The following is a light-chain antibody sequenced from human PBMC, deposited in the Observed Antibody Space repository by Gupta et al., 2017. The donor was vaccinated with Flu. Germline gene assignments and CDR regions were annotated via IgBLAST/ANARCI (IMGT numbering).Light chain of an antibody. CDR1: SSDVGGYNY. Sequence: SITISCTGTSSDVGGYNYVSWYQQHPGKAPKLMIYEVSNRPSGVSNRFSGSKSGSTASLTISGLQAEDEADYYCSSYTSSSTLVFGGGTKLTVL. V-gene: IGLV2-14*01. CDR3: SSYTSSSTLV. J-gene: IGLJ2*01. CDR2: EVS.